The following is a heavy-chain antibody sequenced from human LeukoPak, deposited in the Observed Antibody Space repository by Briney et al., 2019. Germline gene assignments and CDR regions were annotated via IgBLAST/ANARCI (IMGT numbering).Heavy chain of an antibody. CDR2: IYYSGST. V-gene: IGHV4-39*01. Sequence: PSETLSLTCTVSGGSISSSSYYRGWIRQPPGKGLEWIGSIYYSGSTYYNPSLKSRVTISVDTSKNQLSLKLSSVTAADTAVYYCARRSYYDSSGYYPDWGQGTLVTVSS. CDR1: GGSISSSSYY. D-gene: IGHD3-22*01. CDR3: ARRSYYDSSGYYPD. J-gene: IGHJ4*02.